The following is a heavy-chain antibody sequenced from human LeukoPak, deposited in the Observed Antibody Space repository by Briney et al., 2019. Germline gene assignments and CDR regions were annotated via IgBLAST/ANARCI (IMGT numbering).Heavy chain of an antibody. J-gene: IGHJ5*02. Sequence: SETLSLTCAVYGGSFSGYYWGWIRQPPGKGLEWIGSIYYSGSTYYNPSLKSRVTISVDTSKNQFSLKLSSVTAADTAVYYCARQTEVTQTGIWFDPWGQGTLVTVSS. CDR1: GGSFSGYY. CDR2: IYYSGST. D-gene: IGHD2-21*02. V-gene: IGHV4-34*01. CDR3: ARQTEVTQTGIWFDP.